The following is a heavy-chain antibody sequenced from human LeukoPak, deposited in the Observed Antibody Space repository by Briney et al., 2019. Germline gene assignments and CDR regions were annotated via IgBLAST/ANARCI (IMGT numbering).Heavy chain of an antibody. J-gene: IGHJ4*02. CDR3: ARHRAYSSPSPFDY. Sequence: SETLSLTCSVPGGSISSLYWSWIRQPPGKGLEWIGYIYYTGSTNYNPSLKSRVTMFVDMSKNQFSLRLSSVTAADTAVYYCARHRAYSSPSPFDYWGQGTLVTVSS. D-gene: IGHD6-6*01. CDR1: GGSISSLY. V-gene: IGHV4-59*08. CDR2: IYYTGST.